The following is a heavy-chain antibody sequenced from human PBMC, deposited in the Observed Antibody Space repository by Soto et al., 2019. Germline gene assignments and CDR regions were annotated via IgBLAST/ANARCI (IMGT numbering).Heavy chain of an antibody. CDR1: GGSFSGYY. Sequence: PSETLSLTCAVYGGSFSGYYWSWIRQPPGKGLEWIGEINHSGSTNYNPSLKSRVTISVDTSKNQFSLKLSSVTAADTAVYYCARVFRTTVTTSLYYYYYGMDFWGQGTTVTVSS. V-gene: IGHV4-34*01. CDR2: INHSGST. CDR3: ARVFRTTVTTSLYYYYYGMDF. J-gene: IGHJ6*02. D-gene: IGHD1-1*01.